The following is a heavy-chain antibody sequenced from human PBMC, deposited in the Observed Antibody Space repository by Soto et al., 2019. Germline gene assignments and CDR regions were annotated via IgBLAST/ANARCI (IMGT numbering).Heavy chain of an antibody. CDR1: GYSFTSYW. V-gene: IGHV5-51*01. J-gene: IGHJ6*02. CDR2: IYPGDSDT. D-gene: IGHD4-17*01. CDR3: SRPGDGDDYYYYGMDV. Sequence: GESLKISCKGSGYSFTSYWIGWVRQMPGKGLEWMGIIYPGDSDTRYSPSFQGQVTISADKSISTAYLQWSSLKASDTVLYYCSRPGDGDDYYYYGMDVWGQGTTVTVSS.